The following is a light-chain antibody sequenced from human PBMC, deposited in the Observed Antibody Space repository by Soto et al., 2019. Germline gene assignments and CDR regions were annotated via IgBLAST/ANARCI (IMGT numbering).Light chain of an antibody. J-gene: IGLJ1*01. CDR3: AAWDDSLSGRGV. Sequence: SVLPQSPSASGTPGQRVTTSCSGSSSNIGSNYVYWYQQLPGTAPKLLIYRNNQRPSGVPDRFSGSKSGTSASLAISGLRSEDEADYYCAAWDDSLSGRGVFGTGTKVTVL. CDR1: SSNIGSNY. V-gene: IGLV1-47*01. CDR2: RNN.